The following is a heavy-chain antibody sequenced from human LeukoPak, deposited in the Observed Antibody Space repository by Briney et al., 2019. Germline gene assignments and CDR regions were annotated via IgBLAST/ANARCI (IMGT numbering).Heavy chain of an antibody. CDR1: GYTFTSYG. J-gene: IGHJ4*02. D-gene: IGHD3-22*01. CDR2: ISAYNGNT. CDR3: ARDREYYYDSSGYEDY. Sequence: GASVKVSCKASGYTFTSYGISWVRQAPGQGLEWMGWISAYNGNTNYAQKLQGRVTMTTDTSTSTAYMELRSLRSDDTAVYYCARDREYYYDSSGYEDYWGQGTLVTVPS. V-gene: IGHV1-18*01.